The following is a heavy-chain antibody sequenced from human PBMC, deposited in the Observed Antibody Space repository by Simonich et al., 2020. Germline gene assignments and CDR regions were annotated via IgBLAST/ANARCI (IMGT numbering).Heavy chain of an antibody. V-gene: IGHV3-30*07. CDR1: GFTFSSYA. D-gene: IGHD2-15*01. Sequence: QVQLVESGGGVVQPGRSLRLSCAASGFTFSSYAMHWVRQAPGKGVEWVAVITYDGRNKYYADSVKGRFTISRDNSKNTLYLQMNSLRAEDTAVYYCAREGLLLDAFDIWGQGTMVTVSS. CDR2: ITYDGRNK. J-gene: IGHJ3*02. CDR3: AREGLLLDAFDI.